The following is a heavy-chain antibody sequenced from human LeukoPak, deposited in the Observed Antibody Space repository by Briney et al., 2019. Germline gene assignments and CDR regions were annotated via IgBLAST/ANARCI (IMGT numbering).Heavy chain of an antibody. CDR2: ISTGGSTM. Sequence: PGGSLRLSCTASGFTFSSYKVNWVRQAPGKGLEWISYISTGGSTMYYADSVKGRFTISRDNAKNSLYLQMNSLRVEDTAVYYCARGKIRDFDSGNNYWGQGTLVTVSS. CDR3: ARGKIRDFDSGNNY. V-gene: IGHV3-48*03. CDR1: GFTFSSYK. J-gene: IGHJ4*02. D-gene: IGHD3-9*01.